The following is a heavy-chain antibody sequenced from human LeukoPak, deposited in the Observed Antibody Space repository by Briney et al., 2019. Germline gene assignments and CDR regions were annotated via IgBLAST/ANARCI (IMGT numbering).Heavy chain of an antibody. V-gene: IGHV3-23*01. CDR2: ISGSGGST. CDR1: GFTFSSYA. Sequence: GGSLRLSCAASGFTFSSYAMSWVRQAPGKGLEWVSAISGSGGSTNYADSVKGRFTISRDNSKNTLYLQMNSLRAEDTAVYYCAKAPNQGRYYDSSGFDYWGQGTLVTVSS. D-gene: IGHD3-22*01. CDR3: AKAPNQGRYYDSSGFDY. J-gene: IGHJ4*02.